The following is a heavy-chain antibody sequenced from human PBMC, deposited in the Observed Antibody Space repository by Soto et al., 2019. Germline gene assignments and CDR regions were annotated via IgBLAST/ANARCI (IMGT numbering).Heavy chain of an antibody. V-gene: IGHV4-59*01. J-gene: IGHJ4*02. CDR1: AGSITSYF. D-gene: IGHD6-13*01. Sequence: SETLSLPCTFSAGSITSYFYIWVRQTPGKGLVWIGSVYYTGTTDYNPSLKSRVTISVDTSKTQFSLNLRSVTAADTAVYYCERDPAAVPRAFDYWGRGTLGTVSS. CDR3: ERDPAAVPRAFDY. CDR2: VYYTGTT.